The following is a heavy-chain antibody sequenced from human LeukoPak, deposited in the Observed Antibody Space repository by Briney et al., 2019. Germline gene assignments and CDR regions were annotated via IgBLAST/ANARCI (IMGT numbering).Heavy chain of an antibody. J-gene: IGHJ3*02. D-gene: IGHD3-22*01. V-gene: IGHV1-69*05. Sequence: GASVKVSCKASGGTFSSYAISWVRQAPGQGLEWMGRIIPIFGTANYAQKFQGRVTITTDESTSTAYMELSRLRSEDTGVYYRARGKLGYYDAFDIWGQGTMVTVSS. CDR2: IIPIFGTA. CDR1: GGTFSSYA. CDR3: ARGKLGYYDAFDI.